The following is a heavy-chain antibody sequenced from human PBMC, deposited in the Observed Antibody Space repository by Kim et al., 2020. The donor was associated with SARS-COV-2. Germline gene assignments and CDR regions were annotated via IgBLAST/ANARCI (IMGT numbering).Heavy chain of an antibody. Sequence: SQTLSLTCAISGDSVSSNSAAWNWIRQSPSRGLEWLGRTYYRSKWYNDYAVSVKSRITINPDTSKNQFSLQLNYVTPEDTAVYYCAREDYYDSSGALLAGYFDYWGQGTLVTVSS. CDR3: AREDYYDSSGALLAGYFDY. J-gene: IGHJ4*02. CDR2: TYYRSKWYN. CDR1: GDSVSSNSAA. V-gene: IGHV6-1*01. D-gene: IGHD3-22*01.